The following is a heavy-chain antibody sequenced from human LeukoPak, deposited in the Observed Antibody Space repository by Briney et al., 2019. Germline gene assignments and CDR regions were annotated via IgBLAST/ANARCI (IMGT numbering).Heavy chain of an antibody. CDR3: ARDSPRSSGWSDY. CDR1: GFTVSSNY. Sequence: SGGSLRLSCAASGFTVSSNYMSWVRQAPGKGLEWVSVIYSGGSTYYADSVKGRFTISIDNSKNTLYLQMNSLRAEDTAVYYCARDSPRSSGWSDYWGQGTLVTVSS. CDR2: IYSGGST. D-gene: IGHD6-19*01. J-gene: IGHJ4*02. V-gene: IGHV3-53*01.